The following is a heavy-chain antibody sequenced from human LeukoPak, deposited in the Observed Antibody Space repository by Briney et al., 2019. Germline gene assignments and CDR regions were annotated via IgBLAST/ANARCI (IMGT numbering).Heavy chain of an antibody. CDR2: ITNDGSST. D-gene: IGHD2-8*01. Sequence: SGGSLRLSCAASGLTFSSHWMHWVRQAPGKGLVWVSRITNDGSSTTYADSVKGRFTISRDNSKNTLYLQMNSLRAEDTAVYYCAKNAPNDKRPSNWYFDLWGRGTLVTVSS. CDR3: AKNAPNDKRPSNWYFDL. J-gene: IGHJ2*01. V-gene: IGHV3-74*01. CDR1: GLTFSSHW.